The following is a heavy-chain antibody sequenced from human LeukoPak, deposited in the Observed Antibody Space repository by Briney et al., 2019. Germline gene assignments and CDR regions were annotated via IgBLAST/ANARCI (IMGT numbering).Heavy chain of an antibody. Sequence: SETLSLTCTVSGGSISSSSYYWGWIRQPPGKGLEWIGSIYYSGSTYYNPSLKSRVTISVDTSKNQFSLKLSSVTAADTAVYYCAREASSGYCSSTSCYPENFDYWGQGTLVTVSS. V-gene: IGHV4-39*07. CDR1: GGSISSSSYY. J-gene: IGHJ4*02. D-gene: IGHD2-2*01. CDR2: IYYSGST. CDR3: AREASSGYCSSTSCYPENFDY.